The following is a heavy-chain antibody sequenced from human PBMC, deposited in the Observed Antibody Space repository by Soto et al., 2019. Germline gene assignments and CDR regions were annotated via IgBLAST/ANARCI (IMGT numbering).Heavy chain of an antibody. V-gene: IGHV3-49*04. CDR3: TRAGPAHDYYDSSGYSHY. D-gene: IGHD3-22*01. CDR1: GFTFGDYA. CDR2: IRSKAYGGTT. Sequence: PGGSLRLSCTASGFTFGDYAMSWVRQAPGKGLEWVGFIRSKAYGGTTEYAASVKGRFTISRDDSKSIDYLQMNSLKTEDTAVYYCTRAGPAHDYYDSSGYSHYWGQGTPVSVSS. J-gene: IGHJ4*02.